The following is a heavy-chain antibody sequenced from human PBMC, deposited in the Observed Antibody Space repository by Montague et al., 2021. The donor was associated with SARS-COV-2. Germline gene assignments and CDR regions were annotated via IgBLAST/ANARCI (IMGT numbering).Heavy chain of an antibody. CDR2: ISGSGGST. Sequence: SLRLSCAASGFTFSGYAMSWVRQAPGKGLEWVSAISGSGGSTYYVDSVKGRFTISRDNSKNTLYLQMNSLRAEDTAVYYCASGLDYGDYYYYYGMDVWGQGTTVTVSS. V-gene: IGHV3-23*01. D-gene: IGHD4-17*01. CDR3: ASGLDYGDYYYYYGMDV. J-gene: IGHJ6*02. CDR1: GFTFSGYA.